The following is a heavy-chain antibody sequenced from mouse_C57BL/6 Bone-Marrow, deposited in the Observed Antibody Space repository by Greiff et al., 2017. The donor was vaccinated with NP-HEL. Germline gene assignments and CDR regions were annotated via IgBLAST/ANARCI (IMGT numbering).Heavy chain of an antibody. CDR3: TTIYYGNLWWYFDV. V-gene: IGHV1-15*01. Sequence: QVQLQQSGAELVRPGASVTLSCKASGYTFTDYEMHWVKQTPVHGLEWIGAIDPETGGTAYNQKFKGKAILTADKSSSTAYMELRSLTSEDSAVYYCTTIYYGNLWWYFDVWGKGTTVTVSS. J-gene: IGHJ1*03. CDR2: IDPETGGT. CDR1: GYTFTDYE. D-gene: IGHD2-1*01.